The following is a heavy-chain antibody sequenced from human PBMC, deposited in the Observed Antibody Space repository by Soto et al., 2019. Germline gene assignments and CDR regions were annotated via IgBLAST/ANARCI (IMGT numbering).Heavy chain of an antibody. CDR1: GGSINIAGYY. CDR3: AREVATYGDYRAYFDY. J-gene: IGHJ4*02. CDR2: ISYSGTT. Sequence: QVQLQESGPGLVKPSQTLSLTCTVSGGSINIAGYYWSWIRQHPGKGLEWIGYISYSGTTYYNPSLKSRVTISEDTSKSQFSLKLSSVTAADTAVYYCAREVATYGDYRAYFDYWGQGTLVTVSS. V-gene: IGHV4-31*03. D-gene: IGHD4-17*01.